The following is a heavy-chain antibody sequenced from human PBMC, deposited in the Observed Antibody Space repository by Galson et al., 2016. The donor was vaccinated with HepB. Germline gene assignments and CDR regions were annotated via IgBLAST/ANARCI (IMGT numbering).Heavy chain of an antibody. CDR1: GGSIGSGDYY. CDR3: ARDTSLGGFDP. CDR2: IFYTGTS. V-gene: IGHV4-31*03. Sequence: TLSLTCTVSGGSIGSGDYYWSWIRQHPERGLEWIGHIFYTGTSYYNPSLRSRVVLSVDTSRSQFSLIVRSVTAADTALYYCARDTSLGGFDPWGRGTLVTVSS. J-gene: IGHJ5*02. D-gene: IGHD3-16*01.